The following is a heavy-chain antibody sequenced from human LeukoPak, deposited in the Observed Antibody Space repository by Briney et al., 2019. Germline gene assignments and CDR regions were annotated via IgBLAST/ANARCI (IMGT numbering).Heavy chain of an antibody. CDR3: ARYYYDTRDPGGFDY. CDR1: GYTFTIYA. J-gene: IGHJ4*02. V-gene: IGHV1-3*01. Sequence: EASVKVSCKASGYTFTIYAMHWVRQAPGQRLEWMGWINAGNGNTRYSQNFQGRLTITRDTSASTAYMELSSLRSEDTAVYYCARYYYDTRDPGGFDYWGQGTLVTVSS. D-gene: IGHD3-22*01. CDR2: INAGNGNT.